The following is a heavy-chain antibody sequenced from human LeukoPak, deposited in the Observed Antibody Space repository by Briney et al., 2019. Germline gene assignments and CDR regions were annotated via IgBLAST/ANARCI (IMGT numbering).Heavy chain of an antibody. D-gene: IGHD3-3*01. Sequence: GGSLRLSCAASGFTSGISWMSWVRQAPGKGLEWVANINQDGSAQYYVDSVKGRFTISRDNAKSSLSLQMNSLRAEDTAVYYCARDFCRENDYWGQGTLVTVSS. CDR2: INQDGSAQ. V-gene: IGHV3-7*01. CDR1: GFTSGISW. CDR3: ARDFCRENDY. J-gene: IGHJ4*02.